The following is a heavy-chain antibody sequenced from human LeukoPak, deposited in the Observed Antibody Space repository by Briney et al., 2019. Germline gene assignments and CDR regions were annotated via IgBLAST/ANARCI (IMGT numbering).Heavy chain of an antibody. V-gene: IGHV4-34*01. CDR2: MNQSGRA. Sequence: SETLSLTCAVYGASFSNYYWGWVRQPPGKGLEWIGEMNQSGRANYNPSLTSRVTLSVDTSKNKFSLKLDSVTAADTAVYYCARGGGAARPRYFDLWGRGTLVTVSS. D-gene: IGHD6-6*01. J-gene: IGHJ2*01. CDR3: ARGGGAARPRYFDL. CDR1: GASFSNYY.